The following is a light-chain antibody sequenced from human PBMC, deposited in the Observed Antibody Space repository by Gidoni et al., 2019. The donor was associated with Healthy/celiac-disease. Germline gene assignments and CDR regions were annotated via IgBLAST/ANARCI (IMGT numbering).Light chain of an antibody. J-gene: IGKJ1*01. V-gene: IGKV1-33*01. CDR2: DAS. CDR3: QQYDNLPWT. Sequence: DIQMTQSPSSLSASVGDRVTITCQASQDISNYLNWYQKKPGKDPKLLIYDASNLETGVPSRFSGSGSGTDFTFTISSLQPEDIATYYCQQYDNLPWTFGQGTKVEIK. CDR1: QDISNY.